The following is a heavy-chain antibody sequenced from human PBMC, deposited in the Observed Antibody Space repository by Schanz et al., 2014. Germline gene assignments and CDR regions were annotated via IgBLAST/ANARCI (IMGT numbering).Heavy chain of an antibody. J-gene: IGHJ5*02. V-gene: IGHV1-46*01. CDR3: AREVRVDDGGWCAR. D-gene: IGHD3-16*01. CDR2: INPSGGSP. Sequence: QVQLVQSGAEVKKPGASVKVSCKASGYTFTSDSMHWVRQAPGEGLEWMGMINPSGGSPTYAQKFQGRVAMTRDTATSTVYREMSSLRAEDTAVNYSAREVRVDDGGWCARWGHGTRVTVSS. CDR1: GYTFTSDS.